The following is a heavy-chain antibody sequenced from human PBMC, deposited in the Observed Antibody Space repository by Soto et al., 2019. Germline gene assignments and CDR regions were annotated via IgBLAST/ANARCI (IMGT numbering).Heavy chain of an antibody. Sequence: QVQLVQSGAEVKKPGSSVKVSCKASGGTFSTYIISWVRQAPGQGLEWMGRIIPILGIANYAQKFQGRVTITADKSTRTADMELSSLRSEDTAVYYGAGRLDGDCGDFDYWGQGTLVTVSS. D-gene: IGHD2-21*02. CDR2: IIPILGIA. CDR3: AGRLDGDCGDFDY. CDR1: GGTFSTYI. V-gene: IGHV1-69*02. J-gene: IGHJ4*02.